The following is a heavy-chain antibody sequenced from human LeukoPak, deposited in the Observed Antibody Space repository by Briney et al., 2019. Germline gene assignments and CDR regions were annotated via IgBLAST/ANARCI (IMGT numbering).Heavy chain of an antibody. J-gene: IGHJ4*02. CDR3: ARYSSSAYFDY. CDR2: ISGSGGST. CDR1: GFTFSSYA. V-gene: IGHV3-23*01. D-gene: IGHD6-6*01. Sequence: PGGSLRLSCAASGFTFSSYAMSWVRQAPGKGLEWVSAISGSGGSTYYADSVKGRFTISRDNSKSTLYLQMNSLGAEDTAVYYCARYSSSAYFDYWGQGTLVTVSS.